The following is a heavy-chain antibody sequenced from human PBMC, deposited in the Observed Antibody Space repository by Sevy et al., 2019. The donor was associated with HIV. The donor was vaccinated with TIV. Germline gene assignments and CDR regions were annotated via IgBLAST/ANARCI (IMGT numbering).Heavy chain of an antibody. D-gene: IGHD2-21*01. V-gene: IGHV3-21*01. CDR2: ISPTSSYI. Sequence: GGCLRLSCAASGFTFSIYTLIWVRQAPGKGLEWVSSISPTSSYIYYADSVKGRFSISRDNAKNSLFLQMNSLRADDTAIYYCAKEDSNGVCYSSWGQGTLVTVSS. J-gene: IGHJ5*02. CDR3: AKEDSNGVCYSS. CDR1: GFTFSIYT.